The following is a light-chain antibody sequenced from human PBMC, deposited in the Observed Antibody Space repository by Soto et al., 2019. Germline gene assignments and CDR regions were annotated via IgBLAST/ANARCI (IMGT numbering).Light chain of an antibody. V-gene: IGLV1-40*01. CDR2: GNS. CDR3: QSYDSSLSAHNDV. CDR1: SSNIGAGYD. J-gene: IGLJ1*01. Sequence: QSVLTQPPSVSGAPGQRVTISCTGSSSNIGAGYDVHWYQQLPGTAPKLLIYGNSNRPSGVPDRFSGSKSGTSTSLAITGFQAEDEAEYYCQSYDSSLSAHNDVFGTGTKVTVL.